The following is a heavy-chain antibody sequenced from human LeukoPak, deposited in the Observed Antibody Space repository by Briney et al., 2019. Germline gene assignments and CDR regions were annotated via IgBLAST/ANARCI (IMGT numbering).Heavy chain of an antibody. CDR1: GYSFTSYW. V-gene: IGHV5-51*01. J-gene: IGHJ4*02. CDR3: ATLPSIAVAGTSLQSFDF. Sequence: KLGESLKISCKGSGYSFTSYWIGWVRQMPGKGLEWMGIIYPGDSDTRFSPSFQGQVTISADKSISTAYLQWSNLKASDTAMYYCATLPSIAVAGTSLQSFDFWGQGTLVTVSS. CDR2: IYPGDSDT. D-gene: IGHD6-19*01.